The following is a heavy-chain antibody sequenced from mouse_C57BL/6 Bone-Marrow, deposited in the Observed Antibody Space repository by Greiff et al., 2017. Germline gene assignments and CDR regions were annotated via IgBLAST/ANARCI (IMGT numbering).Heavy chain of an antibody. Sequence: VKLMESGPELVKPGASVKLSCKASGYTFTSYDINWVKQRPGQGLEWIGWIYPSDGSTKYNEKFKGKATLTVDTSSSTAYMELHSLTSEDSAVYFCARHPPLRNPYFDVWGTGTTVTVSS. CDR1: GYTFTSYD. J-gene: IGHJ1*03. CDR2: IYPSDGST. V-gene: IGHV1-85*01. CDR3: ARHPPLRNPYFDV.